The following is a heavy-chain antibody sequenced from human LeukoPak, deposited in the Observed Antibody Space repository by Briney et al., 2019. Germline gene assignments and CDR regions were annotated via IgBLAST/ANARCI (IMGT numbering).Heavy chain of an antibody. Sequence: GGSLRLSCAASGFTFSSCSMNWVRQAPGKGLEWVGRIRSKANTYATAYAASVRGRFTISRDDSNNTAYLQMNSLKTEDTAVYYCTRQRLVAAALEDFDYWGQGTLVTVSS. J-gene: IGHJ4*02. CDR3: TRQRLVAAALEDFDY. CDR1: GFTFSSCS. V-gene: IGHV3-73*01. CDR2: IRSKANTYAT. D-gene: IGHD2-2*01.